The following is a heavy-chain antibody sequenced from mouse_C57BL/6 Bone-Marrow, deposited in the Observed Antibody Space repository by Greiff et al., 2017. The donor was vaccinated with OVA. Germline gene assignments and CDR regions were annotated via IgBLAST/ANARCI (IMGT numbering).Heavy chain of an antibody. V-gene: IGHV14-4*01. CDR2: IDPENGDT. CDR1: GYNIKDDY. Sequence: VQLKQSGAELVRPGASVKLSCTASGYNIKDDYMNWVKQRPEQGLEWIGWIDPENGDTEYASKFQGKATITADTSSNTAYLQLRSLTSEDTAVYYCTCCGSSYSWFAYWGQGTLVTVSA. D-gene: IGHD1-1*01. J-gene: IGHJ3*01. CDR3: TCCGSSYSWFAY.